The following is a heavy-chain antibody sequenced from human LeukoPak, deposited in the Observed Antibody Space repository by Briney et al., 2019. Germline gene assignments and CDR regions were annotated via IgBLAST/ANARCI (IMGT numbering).Heavy chain of an antibody. CDR3: ARDRQSTVLDY. D-gene: IGHD1-26*01. Sequence: ASVKVSCKASGYTFTNSYIHWVRQAPGQGLEWMGWLNPNSGGTNYAQKFQGRVTMTRDASISTVYMDLSRLRSDDTAVYFCARDRQSTVLDYWGQGTLVVVSS. CDR1: GYTFTNSY. CDR2: LNPNSGGT. V-gene: IGHV1-2*02. J-gene: IGHJ4*02.